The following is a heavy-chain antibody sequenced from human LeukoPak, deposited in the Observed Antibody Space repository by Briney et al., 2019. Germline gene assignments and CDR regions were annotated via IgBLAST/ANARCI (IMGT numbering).Heavy chain of an antibody. J-gene: IGHJ3*02. CDR3: ARQNWADAFDI. V-gene: IGHV4-34*01. CDR1: GGSFSGYY. D-gene: IGHD7-27*01. Sequence: SETLSLTCAVYGGSFSGYYWSWIRQPPGKGLEWIGEINHSGSTNYNPSLKSRVTISVDTSKNQFSLKLSSVTAADTAVYYCARQNWADAFDIWGQGTMVTVSS. CDR2: INHSGST.